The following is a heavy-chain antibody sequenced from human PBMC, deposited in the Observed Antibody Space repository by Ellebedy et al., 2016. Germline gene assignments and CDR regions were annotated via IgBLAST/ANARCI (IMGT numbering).Heavy chain of an antibody. V-gene: IGHV4-30-4*01. CDR1: GGSITSGDYY. Sequence: LRLXCSVSGGSITSGDYYWSWIRQPPGQGLEWLGYIYYSGTTYYNTSLKSRITISVDTSKNQFSLRLSSVTAADTAVYFCARETDFWSDSSYFDYWGQGILVTISS. D-gene: IGHD3-3*01. CDR2: IYYSGTT. CDR3: ARETDFWSDSSYFDY. J-gene: IGHJ4*02.